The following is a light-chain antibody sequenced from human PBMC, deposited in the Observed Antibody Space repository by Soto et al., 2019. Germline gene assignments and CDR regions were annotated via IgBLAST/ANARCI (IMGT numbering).Light chain of an antibody. CDR2: DVS. Sequence: QSALTQPASVSGSPGQSITISCTGTSSDVGGYNYVSWYQQHPGKAPKLMIYDVSNRPSGVSNRFSGSKSGNTASLTISGRQAEDEADYYCSSYTSSSSLCVFGGGTKLTVL. J-gene: IGLJ3*02. CDR1: SSDVGGYNY. CDR3: SSYTSSSSLCV. V-gene: IGLV2-14*01.